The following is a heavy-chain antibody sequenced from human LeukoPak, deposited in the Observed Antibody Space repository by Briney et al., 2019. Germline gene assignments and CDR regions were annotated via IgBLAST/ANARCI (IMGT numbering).Heavy chain of an antibody. CDR3: ARVNSDYGDYVAYYYYYMDV. J-gene: IGHJ6*03. CDR2: IYYSGST. D-gene: IGHD4-17*01. V-gene: IGHV4-59*12. Sequence: SETLSLTCTVSGGSISSYYWSWIRQPPGKGLEWIGYIYYSGSTNYNPSLKSRVTISVDTSKNQFSLKLSSVTAADTAVYYCARVNSDYGDYVAYYYYYMDVWGKGTTVTVSS. CDR1: GGSISSYY.